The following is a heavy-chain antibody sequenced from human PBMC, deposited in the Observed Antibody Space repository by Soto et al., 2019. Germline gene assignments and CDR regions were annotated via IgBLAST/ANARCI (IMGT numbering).Heavy chain of an antibody. Sequence: SETLSLTCSVSNGSISGFYWTWIRQPPGKILEWIGYIHYSGRTDYNPSLTSRATMSVDTSKNQFSLNLKPITAADTAVYYCVRVGVGIGNHFDSWGRGTLVTVSS. CDR3: VRVGVGIGNHFDS. V-gene: IGHV4-59*12. D-gene: IGHD1-26*01. CDR1: NGSISGFY. J-gene: IGHJ4*02. CDR2: IHYSGRT.